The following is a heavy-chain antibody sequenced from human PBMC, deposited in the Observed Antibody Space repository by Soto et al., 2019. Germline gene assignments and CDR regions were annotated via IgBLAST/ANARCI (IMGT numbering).Heavy chain of an antibody. CDR3: ARSHGSGQRYYYGMDV. V-gene: IGHV4-61*08. D-gene: IGHD3-10*01. CDR1: GGSISSGGYY. Sequence: SETLSLTCTVSGGSISSGGYYWSWIRQHPGKGLEWIGYIYYSGTTNYNPSLKSRVTISVDTPKNQFSLKLSSVTAADTAVYYCARSHGSGQRYYYGMDVWGRGTTVTVSS. J-gene: IGHJ6*02. CDR2: IYYSGTT.